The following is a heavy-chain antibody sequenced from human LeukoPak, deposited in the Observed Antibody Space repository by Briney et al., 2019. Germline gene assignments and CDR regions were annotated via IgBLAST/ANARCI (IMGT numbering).Heavy chain of an antibody. CDR3: ARVAGNCGGDCYRLLY. D-gene: IGHD2-21*01. CDR1: GYTFTSYD. J-gene: IGHJ4*02. CDR2: MNPNSGNT. V-gene: IGHV1-8*01. Sequence: ASVKVSCKASGYTFTSYDINWVRQATGQGLEWLGWMNPNSGNTGYVQKFQGRVTMTRNTSISTAYMELSNLRSEDTAVYYCARVAGNCGGDCYRLLYWGQGTLVTVSS.